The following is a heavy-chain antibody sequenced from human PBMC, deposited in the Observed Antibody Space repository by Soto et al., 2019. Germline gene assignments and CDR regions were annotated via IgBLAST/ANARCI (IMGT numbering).Heavy chain of an antibody. CDR1: GESVSSNSAA. Sequence: SQGLSLTCAISGESVSSNSAAWKWIRQSPSRGLEWLGRTYYRSKWYNDYAVSVKSRITINPDTSRNQFSLQLNSVTPEDTAVYYCARDSPGYGDYVLFDYWGQGTLVTVSS. J-gene: IGHJ4*02. D-gene: IGHD4-17*01. V-gene: IGHV6-1*01. CDR2: TYYRSKWYN. CDR3: ARDSPGYGDYVLFDY.